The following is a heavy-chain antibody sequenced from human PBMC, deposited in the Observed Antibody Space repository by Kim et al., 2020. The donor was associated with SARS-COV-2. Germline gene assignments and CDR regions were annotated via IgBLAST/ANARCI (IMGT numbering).Heavy chain of an antibody. CDR3: ARVSSPLEMFTTYEVSWFDS. D-gene: IGHD3-16*01. CDR1: GFTFTKYA. CDR2: ISGSGDSR. Sequence: GGSLRLSCLTSGFTFTKYAKSWVRQAPGKGLEWITTISGSGDSRYHADSVRGRFVISRDNSKNTIYLQMDNVRVEDTAVYFCARVSSPLEMFTTYEVSWFDSWGRGTLVTVSS. V-gene: IGHV3-23*01. J-gene: IGHJ5*01.